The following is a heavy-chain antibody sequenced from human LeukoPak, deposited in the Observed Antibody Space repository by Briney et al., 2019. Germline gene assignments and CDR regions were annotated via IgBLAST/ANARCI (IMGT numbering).Heavy chain of an antibody. CDR3: ARYLRQPGTFYLDH. J-gene: IGHJ4*02. V-gene: IGHV4-59*01. CDR2: IYYSGST. D-gene: IGHD3-16*01. Sequence: SSETLSLTCTVSGASISGDYWTWIRQPPGMGLEWIGYIYYSGSTNYNPSLKSRVTMSVDTSRNQFSLELPSVTAADSAVYYCARYLRQPGTFYLDHWGQGTLVTVSS. CDR1: GASISGDY.